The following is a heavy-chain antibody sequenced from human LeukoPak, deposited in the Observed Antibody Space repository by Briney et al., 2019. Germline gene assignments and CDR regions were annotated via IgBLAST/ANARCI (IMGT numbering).Heavy chain of an antibody. J-gene: IGHJ1*01. CDR2: IKQDGSEK. D-gene: IGHD2-21*02. CDR1: GFTFSLYW. CDR3: TSWGDTTAEYFQR. Sequence: GGSLRLSCAASGFTFSLYWMNWVRRAPGKGLEWVANIKQDGSEKNYVDSVKGRFTISRDNAKNSLYLQMNSLRVEDTAVYYCTSWGDTTAEYFQRWGQGTLVTVSS. V-gene: IGHV3-7*01.